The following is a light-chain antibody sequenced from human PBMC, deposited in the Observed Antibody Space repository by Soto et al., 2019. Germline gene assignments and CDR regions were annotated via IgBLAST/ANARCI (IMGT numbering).Light chain of an antibody. J-gene: IGLJ3*02. CDR3: SSYAGSNNLGV. CDR1: SSDVGGYNY. V-gene: IGLV2-8*01. CDR2: EVN. Sequence: QSVLTQPPSASGSPGQSVTISCTGTSSDVGGYNYVSWYQQHPGKAPKLMIYEVNKRPSGVPDRFSGSKSGNTASLTVSGLQVEDEADYYCSSYAGSNNLGVFGGGTKLTVL.